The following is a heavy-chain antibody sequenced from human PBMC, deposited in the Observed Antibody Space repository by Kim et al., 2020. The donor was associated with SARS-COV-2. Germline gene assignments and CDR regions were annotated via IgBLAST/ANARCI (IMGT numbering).Heavy chain of an antibody. V-gene: IGHV1-69*01. Sequence: KFQGRVTITADESTSTAYMELSSLRSEDTAVYYCARGSSSSSGDYYGMDVWGQGTTVTVSS. CDR3: ARGSSSSSGDYYGMDV. D-gene: IGHD6-6*01. J-gene: IGHJ6*02.